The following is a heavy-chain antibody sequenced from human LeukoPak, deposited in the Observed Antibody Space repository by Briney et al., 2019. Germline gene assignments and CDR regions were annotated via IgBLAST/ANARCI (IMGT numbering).Heavy chain of an antibody. Sequence: SETLSLTCTVSGGSISSGSYYWSWIRQPAGKGLEWIGRIYTSGSTNYNPSLKSRVTISVDTSKNQFSLKLSSVTAADTAVYYCAREGARWEPSFSAFDIWGQGTMVTVSS. D-gene: IGHD1-26*01. CDR2: IYTSGST. CDR3: AREGARWEPSFSAFDI. CDR1: GGSISSGSYY. J-gene: IGHJ3*02. V-gene: IGHV4-61*02.